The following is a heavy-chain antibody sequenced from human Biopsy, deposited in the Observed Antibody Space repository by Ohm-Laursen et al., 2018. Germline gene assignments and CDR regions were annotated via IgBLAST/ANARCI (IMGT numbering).Heavy chain of an antibody. J-gene: IGHJ4*02. CDR1: GDSLTSGPEN. Sequence: SDTLSLTCAVSGDSLTSGPENWSWIRKSPGQGLEYIGFIYSGGNTNYSPSLKNRVTMSVDTSKNQFYLKLYSVTAADTAVYYCARGRRTSGWPYFDNWGQGALVIVSP. V-gene: IGHV4-61*01. CDR2: IYSGGNT. D-gene: IGHD6-19*01. CDR3: ARGRRTSGWPYFDN.